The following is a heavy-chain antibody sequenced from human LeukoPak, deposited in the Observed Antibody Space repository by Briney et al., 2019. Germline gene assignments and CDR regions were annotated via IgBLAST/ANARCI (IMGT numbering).Heavy chain of an antibody. CDR1: GFTFSDYG. Sequence: PGRSLRLSCAASGFTFSDYGLTWVRQAPGKGLEWVSGISASGGSTYYADSVKGRFTISRDNSKNTLYLQMNSLRAEDTAVYYCAKDRPMCDYDSNGSLDYWGQGTLVTVSS. V-gene: IGHV3-23*01. D-gene: IGHD3-22*01. J-gene: IGHJ4*02. CDR2: ISASGGST. CDR3: AKDRPMCDYDSNGSLDY.